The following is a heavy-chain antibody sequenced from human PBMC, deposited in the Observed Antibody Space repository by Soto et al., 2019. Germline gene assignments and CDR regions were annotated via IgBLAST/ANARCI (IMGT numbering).Heavy chain of an antibody. V-gene: IGHV4-59*01. J-gene: IGHJ4*02. CDR3: ARDLAAVPRAFDY. D-gene: IGHD6-13*01. CDR2: VYYTGTT. CDR1: GGCMSSYF. Sequence: ETRSLSWTVSGGCMSSYFYNWVRQPPGKGLEWIGSVYYTGTTDYNPSLKSRVTISVDTSKTQFSLNLRSVTAADTAVYYCARDLAAVPRAFDYWGRGTLVTVSS.